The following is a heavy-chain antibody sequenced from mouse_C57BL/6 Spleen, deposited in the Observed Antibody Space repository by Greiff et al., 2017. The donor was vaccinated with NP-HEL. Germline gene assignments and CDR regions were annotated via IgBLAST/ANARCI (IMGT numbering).Heavy chain of an antibody. J-gene: IGHJ4*01. D-gene: IGHD2-3*01. V-gene: IGHV1-80*01. CDR2: IYPGDGDT. CDR3: ARSDYEGAMDY. Sequence: QVQLQQSGAELVKPGASVKISCKASGYAFSSYWMNWVKQRPGKGLEWIGQIYPGDGDTNYNGKFKGKATLTADKSSSTAYRQLSSLTSEDSAVYFCARSDYEGAMDYWGQGTSVTVSS. CDR1: GYAFSSYW.